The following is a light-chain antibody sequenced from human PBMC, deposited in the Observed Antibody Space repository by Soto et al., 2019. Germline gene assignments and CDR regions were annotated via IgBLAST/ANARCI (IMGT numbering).Light chain of an antibody. Sequence: DIQMTQSPSSLSGSVGDRATITCRASQSISTYLNWYQQKPGKAPKLLIYAASSLQSGVPSRFSGSGSGTDFSLTISSLQPDDFATYYCQQSYSTQYTFGQGTKLEIK. J-gene: IGKJ2*01. CDR2: AAS. CDR1: QSISTY. CDR3: QQSYSTQYT. V-gene: IGKV1-39*01.